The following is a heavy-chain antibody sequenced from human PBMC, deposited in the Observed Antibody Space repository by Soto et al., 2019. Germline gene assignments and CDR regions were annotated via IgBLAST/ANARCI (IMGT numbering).Heavy chain of an antibody. J-gene: IGHJ4*02. CDR2: IYWNDHE. Sequence: QITLKESGPTLVKPTQTLTLTCTFSGFSLRDYAVGVGWIRQPPGKALEWLSFIYWNDHEYYSPSLRSRLTISKDTSKNQVVLTMTNMDPVDTATYYCAHGSGWLFDYWGQGTLVTVSS. CDR3: AHGSGWLFDY. CDR1: GFSLRDYAVG. D-gene: IGHD6-19*01. V-gene: IGHV2-5*01.